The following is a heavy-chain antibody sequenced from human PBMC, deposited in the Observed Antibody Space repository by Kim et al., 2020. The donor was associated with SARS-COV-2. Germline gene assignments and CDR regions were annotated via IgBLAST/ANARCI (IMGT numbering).Heavy chain of an antibody. CDR3: ARADSDGYCSGGSCYSFDY. CDR2: INAGNGNT. J-gene: IGHJ4*02. CDR1: GYTFTSYA. V-gene: IGHV1-3*01. D-gene: IGHD2-15*01. Sequence: ASVKVSCKASGYTFTSYAMHWVRQAPGQRLEWMGWINAGNGNTKYSQKFQGRVTITRDTSASTAYMELSSLRSEDTAVYYCARADSDGYCSGGSCYSFDYWGQGTLVTVSS.